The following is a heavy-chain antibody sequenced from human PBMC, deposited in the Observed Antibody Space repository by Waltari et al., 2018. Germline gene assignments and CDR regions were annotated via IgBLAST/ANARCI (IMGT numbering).Heavy chain of an antibody. CDR1: GFAFSSYW. CDR3: ARGRYAGGWYPDYFDY. V-gene: IGHV3-7*04. D-gene: IGHD6-19*01. J-gene: IGHJ4*02. Sequence: EVQLVESGGGLVQPGGSLRLSCAASGFAFSSYWMSGVRQAPGKGLEWLANIKQDGSDTYYVDSVKGRFTMSRDNAENSLFLQMDSLGAEDTAVYFCARGRYAGGWYPDYFDYWGQGTLVTVSP. CDR2: IKQDGSDT.